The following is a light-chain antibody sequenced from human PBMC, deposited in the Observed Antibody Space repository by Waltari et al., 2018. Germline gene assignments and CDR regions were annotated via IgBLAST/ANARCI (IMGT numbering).Light chain of an antibody. CDR2: VNSDGSH. V-gene: IGLV4-69*01. CDR3: ETGGHGTWV. CDR1: SGHSSTL. J-gene: IGLJ3*02. Sequence: QLVLTQSPSASASLGASVKLTCTLSSGHSSTLIAWLQQRPERGPRYLMKVNSDGSHSKGDDIPDRFSGSSSGAERYLTISSLQSEDEADYYCETGGHGTWVFGGGTKLTVL.